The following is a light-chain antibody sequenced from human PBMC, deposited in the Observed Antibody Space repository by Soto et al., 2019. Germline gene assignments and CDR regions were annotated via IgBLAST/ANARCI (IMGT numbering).Light chain of an antibody. CDR3: QQRSNWPPT. J-gene: IGKJ1*01. Sequence: EIVLTQSPATLSLSPGERATLSCRASQSVSSYLAWYQQKPGQAPRLLIYDASNRATGIPARFSGSGSGTDFTLTMSSLVPEDFAVYYCQQRSNWPPTCGQGTRV. CDR2: DAS. CDR1: QSVSSY. V-gene: IGKV3-11*01.